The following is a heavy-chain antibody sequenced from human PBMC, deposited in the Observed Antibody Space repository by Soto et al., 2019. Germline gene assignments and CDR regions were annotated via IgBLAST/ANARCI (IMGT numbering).Heavy chain of an antibody. D-gene: IGHD3-3*01. CDR1: GFTFSNAW. Sequence: EVQLVESGGGLVKPGGSLRLSCAASGFTFSNAWMSWVRQAPGKGLEWVGCIKSKTDGGTTDYAAPVKGRFTISRDDSKNKLYLQMNSLKTEDTAVYYCTTDLGTSGRFWEWLFTTKNWGQGTLVTVSS. V-gene: IGHV3-15*01. CDR2: IKSKTDGGTT. CDR3: TTDLGTSGRFWEWLFTTKN. J-gene: IGHJ4*02.